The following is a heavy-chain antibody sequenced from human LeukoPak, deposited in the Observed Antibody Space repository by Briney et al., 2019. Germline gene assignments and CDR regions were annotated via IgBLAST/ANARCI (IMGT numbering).Heavy chain of an antibody. CDR1: GGSLSGYY. D-gene: IGHD3-22*01. J-gene: IGHJ4*02. CDR3: ATRGYYLDY. Sequence: SETLPLTCAVYGGSLSGYYWSWIRQPPGKGLEWIGEINRSGSTNYNPSLKSRVTISVDTSKNQFSLKLSSVTAADTAVYYCATRGYYLDYWGQGTLVTVSS. CDR2: INRSGST. V-gene: IGHV4-34*01.